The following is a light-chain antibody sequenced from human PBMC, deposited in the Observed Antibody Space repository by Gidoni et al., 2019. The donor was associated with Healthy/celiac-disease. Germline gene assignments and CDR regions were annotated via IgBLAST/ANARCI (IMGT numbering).Light chain of an antibody. J-gene: IGLJ2*01. Sequence: SYELTQPPSVSVSPGQTASITCSGDKLGDKYACWYQQKPGQSPVLVIYHDSQRPSGIPERFSGSNSGNTATLTISGTQAMDEADYYCQAWDISTVIFGGGTKLTVL. CDR3: QAWDISTVI. CDR2: HDS. CDR1: KLGDKY. V-gene: IGLV3-1*01.